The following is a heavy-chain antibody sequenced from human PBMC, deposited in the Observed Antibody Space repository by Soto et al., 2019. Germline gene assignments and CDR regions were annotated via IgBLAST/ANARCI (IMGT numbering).Heavy chain of an antibody. J-gene: IGHJ4*02. CDR1: GGSFSGYY. Sequence: SETLSLTCAVYGGSFSGYYWSWIRQPPGKGLEWIGEINHSGSTNYNPSLKSRVTISVDTSKNQFSLKLSSVTAADTAVYYCARRADIVVVVAASFDYWGQGTLVTVSS. D-gene: IGHD2-15*01. V-gene: IGHV4-34*01. CDR2: INHSGST. CDR3: ARRADIVVVVAASFDY.